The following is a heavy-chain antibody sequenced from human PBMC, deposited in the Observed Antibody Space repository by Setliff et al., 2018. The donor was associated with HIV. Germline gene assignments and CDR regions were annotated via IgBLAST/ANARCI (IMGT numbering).Heavy chain of an antibody. D-gene: IGHD1-1*01. CDR1: GFSIENFD. J-gene: IGHJ4*02. CDR2: ISYDGSRI. CDR3: ASARIPTGGTSTSFDY. Sequence: PGGSLRLSCTVVGFSIENFDMHWVRQAPGKGLEWVSAISYDGSRIHYADSVKGRFTISRDNSKNTLYLQVNSLRPEDTAVYHCASARIPTGGTSTSFDYWGQGTLVTVSS. V-gene: IGHV3-30*03.